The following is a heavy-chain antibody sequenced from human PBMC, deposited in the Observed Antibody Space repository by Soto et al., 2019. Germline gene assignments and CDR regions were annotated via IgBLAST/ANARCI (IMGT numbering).Heavy chain of an antibody. CDR1: GFTFSSYS. Sequence: EVQLVESGGGLVKPGGSLRLSCAASGFTFSSYSMNWVRQAPGKGLEWVSSISSSSSYIYYADSVKGRLNISRDNAKNSLYLQMKSRRAEDTAVYYCARGMSAVAAPDYWGQGTMVTVSS. J-gene: IGHJ4*02. CDR3: ARGMSAVAAPDY. D-gene: IGHD6-19*01. V-gene: IGHV3-21*01. CDR2: ISSSSSYI.